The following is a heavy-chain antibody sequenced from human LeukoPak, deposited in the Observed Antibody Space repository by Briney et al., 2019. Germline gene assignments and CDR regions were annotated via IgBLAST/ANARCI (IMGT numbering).Heavy chain of an antibody. J-gene: IGHJ3*02. D-gene: IGHD3-22*01. CDR3: ARGSAFITMIVVVRFSAFDI. V-gene: IGHV4-38-2*02. CDR1: GGSISNYY. CDR2: IYHSGST. Sequence: SETLSLTCTVSGGSISNYYWGWIRQPPGKGLEWIGSIYHSGSTYYNPSLKSGVTISVDTSKNQFSLRLSSVTAADTAMYYCARGSAFITMIVVVRFSAFDIWGQGTMVTVSS.